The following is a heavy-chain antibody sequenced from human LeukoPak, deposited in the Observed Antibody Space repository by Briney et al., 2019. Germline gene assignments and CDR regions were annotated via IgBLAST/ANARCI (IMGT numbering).Heavy chain of an antibody. D-gene: IGHD2-8*01. CDR2: IGAYNGNT. CDR1: GYTFSING. J-gene: IGHJ4*02. CDR3: AKDHQYDFDY. V-gene: IGHV1-18*03. Sequence: ASVTVSFTASGYTFSINGISWVRQAPGQGLEWMGWIGAYNGNTNYAQNFQGRVTMTTDTSTSTAYMELRTLRSDDMAVYYCAKDHQYDFDYWGQGTLVTVSS.